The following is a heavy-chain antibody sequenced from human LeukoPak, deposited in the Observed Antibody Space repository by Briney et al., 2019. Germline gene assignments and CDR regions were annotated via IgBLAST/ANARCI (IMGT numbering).Heavy chain of an antibody. CDR1: GFTFSSYA. V-gene: IGHV3-23*01. CDR2: ISGSGGST. CDR3: ANSGITMVRGVLDAFDI. D-gene: IGHD3-10*01. Sequence: GGSLRLSCAASGFTFSSYAMSWVRRAPGKGLEWVSAISGSGGSTYYADSVKGRFTISRDNSKNTLYLQMNSLRAEDTAVYYCANSGITMVRGVLDAFDIWGQGTMVTVSS. J-gene: IGHJ3*02.